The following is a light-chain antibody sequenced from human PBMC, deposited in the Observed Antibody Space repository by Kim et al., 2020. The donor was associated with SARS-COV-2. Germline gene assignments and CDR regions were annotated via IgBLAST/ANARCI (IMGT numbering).Light chain of an antibody. V-gene: IGLV3-19*01. Sequence: VALGQTVRIPCQGDSLRSYYATWYQQKPGQAPIVVIYGKNNRPSGIPDRFSGSSSGDTASLTIPGTQAGDEADYYCNSRGSNDNVLFGGGTQLTVL. CDR3: NSRGSNDNVL. J-gene: IGLJ2*01. CDR1: SLRSYY. CDR2: GKN.